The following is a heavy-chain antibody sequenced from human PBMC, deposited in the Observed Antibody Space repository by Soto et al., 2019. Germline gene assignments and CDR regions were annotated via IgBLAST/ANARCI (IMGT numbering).Heavy chain of an antibody. CDR2: IYYSGST. V-gene: IGHV4-31*03. Sequence: SETLSLTCTVSGGSISSGTYYWSWIRQHPGKGLEWIGYIYYSGSTDYNPVLKSRVTISVDRSKNQFSPKLSSVSAADTAVYYCARGRRSSGCHDAFDIWGQGTMVT. D-gene: IGHD3-22*01. CDR1: GGSISSGTYY. J-gene: IGHJ3*02. CDR3: ARGRRSSGCHDAFDI.